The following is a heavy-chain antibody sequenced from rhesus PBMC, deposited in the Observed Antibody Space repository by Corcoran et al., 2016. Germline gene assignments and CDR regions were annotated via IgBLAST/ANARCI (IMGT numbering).Heavy chain of an antibody. CDR2: IYGSGGST. V-gene: IGHV4-92*01. CDR3: ARNLRSIWNPKIYGLDS. CDR1: GGSLSAGYR. J-gene: IGHJ6*01. Sequence: QVQLQESGPGLVKPSETLSLTCAVFGGSLSAGYRGAWIRQPPGQGLEWIGRIYGSGGSTDYNPSLKSRVTISTDTSKNQFSLKLSSVTAADTAVYYCARNLRSIWNPKIYGLDSWGQGVVVTVSS. D-gene: IGHD1-1*01.